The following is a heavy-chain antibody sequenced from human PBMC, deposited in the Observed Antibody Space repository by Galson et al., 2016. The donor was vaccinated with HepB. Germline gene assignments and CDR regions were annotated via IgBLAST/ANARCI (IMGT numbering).Heavy chain of an antibody. CDR1: GGTFSSYA. D-gene: IGHD5-18*01. CDR3: ARDKVAPRSYGRYYYYGMDV. J-gene: IGHJ6*02. CDR2: IIPILGIA. V-gene: IGHV1-69*04. Sequence: SCKTSGGTFSSYAISWVRQAPGQGLEWMGRIIPILGIANYAQKFQGRVTITADKSTSTAYMGLSSLRSEDTAVYYCARDKVAPRSYGRYYYYGMDVWGQGTTVTVSS.